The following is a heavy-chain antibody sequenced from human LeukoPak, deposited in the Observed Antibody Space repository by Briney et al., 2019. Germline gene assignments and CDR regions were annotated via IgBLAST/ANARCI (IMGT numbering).Heavy chain of an antibody. Sequence: SETLSLTCAVYGGSFSGYYWSWIRQPPGKGLEWIGEINHSGSTNYNPSLKSRVTISVDTSKNQFSLKLSSVTAADTAVYYCARAGYSYGLGVGYWFDPWGQRTLVTVSS. CDR1: GGSFSGYY. V-gene: IGHV4-34*01. J-gene: IGHJ5*02. CDR2: INHSGST. D-gene: IGHD5-18*01. CDR3: ARAGYSYGLGVGYWFDP.